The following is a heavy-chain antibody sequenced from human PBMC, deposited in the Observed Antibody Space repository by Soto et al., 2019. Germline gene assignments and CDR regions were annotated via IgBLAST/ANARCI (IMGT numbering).Heavy chain of an antibody. V-gene: IGHV3-30*18. CDR3: AKDQASGQGSFDS. Sequence: VKLVESGAGVVQPGGSLRLSCAASGFTFNIYGMHWVRQAPDKGLEWVALISYDGSNQHYADSVKGRFTISRDNSKNTLFLQMNSLRADDTAVYYCAKDQASGQGSFDSWGQGTLVTVSS. J-gene: IGHJ4*02. CDR1: GFTFNIYG. CDR2: ISYDGSNQ.